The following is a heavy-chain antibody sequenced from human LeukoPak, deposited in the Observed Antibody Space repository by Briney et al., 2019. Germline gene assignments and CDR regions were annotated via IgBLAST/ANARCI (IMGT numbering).Heavy chain of an antibody. Sequence: GASVKVSCKASGYTFTSYGISWVRQAPGQGLEWMGWISAYNGNTNYAQKLQGRVTMTTDTSTSTAYMELRSLRSDDTAVYYCARAGYYDSSGYAFFDYWGQGTLVTVSS. CDR3: ARAGYYDSSGYAFFDY. D-gene: IGHD3-22*01. CDR2: ISAYNGNT. V-gene: IGHV1-18*01. J-gene: IGHJ4*02. CDR1: GYTFTSYG.